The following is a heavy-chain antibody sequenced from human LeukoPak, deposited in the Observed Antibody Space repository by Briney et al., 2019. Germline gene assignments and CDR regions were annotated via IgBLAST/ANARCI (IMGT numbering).Heavy chain of an antibody. CDR2: ISWNSGSI. D-gene: IGHD3-22*01. CDR1: GFTFDDYA. V-gene: IGHV3-9*01. CDR3: AKDSGDYYDSSGIPAARYFQH. J-gene: IGHJ1*01. Sequence: PGGSLRLSCAASGFTFDDYAMHWVRQAPGKGLEWVSGISWNSGSIGYADSVKGRFTISRDNAKNSLYLQMNSLRAEDTALYYCAKDSGDYYDSSGIPAARYFQHWGQGTLVTVSS.